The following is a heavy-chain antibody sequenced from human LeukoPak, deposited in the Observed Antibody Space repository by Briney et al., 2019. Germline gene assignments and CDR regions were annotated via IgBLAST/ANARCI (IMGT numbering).Heavy chain of an antibody. D-gene: IGHD3-16*01. Sequence: PSETLSLTCTVSGGSISNYHWSWIRQPPGKGLEWIGYIYYSGTTNYNPSLKSRVTISVDTSKNQFSLKLNSVTAADTAVYYCARRWVYDKRAFDAWGQGTMVTVSS. CDR3: ARRWVYDKRAFDA. CDR2: IYYSGTT. J-gene: IGHJ3*01. CDR1: GGSISNYH. V-gene: IGHV4-59*08.